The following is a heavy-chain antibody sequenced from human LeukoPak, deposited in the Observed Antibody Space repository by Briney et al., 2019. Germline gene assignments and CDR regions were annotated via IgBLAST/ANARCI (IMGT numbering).Heavy chain of an antibody. CDR2: INPNSGGT. Sequence: GASVKVSCKASGYTFTGYYMHWVRQAPGQGLEWMGWINPNSGGTNYAQKFQGRVTMTRDTSISTAYMELSRLRSDDTAVYYCARGPRYYGSGSYYSWYYYYMDVWGKGTTVTISS. CDR1: GYTFTGYY. D-gene: IGHD3-10*01. J-gene: IGHJ6*03. CDR3: ARGPRYYGSGSYYSWYYYYMDV. V-gene: IGHV1-2*02.